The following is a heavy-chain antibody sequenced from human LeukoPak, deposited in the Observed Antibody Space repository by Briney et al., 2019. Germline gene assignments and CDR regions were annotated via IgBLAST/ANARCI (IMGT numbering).Heavy chain of an antibody. CDR2: ISGSGGST. CDR1: GFTFSSYA. Sequence: GGSLRLSCAASGFTFSSYAMSRVRQAPGKGLEWVSAISGSGGSTYYADSVKGRFTISRDNSKNTLYLQMNSLRAEDTAVYYCARGGRTTWHGMDVWGQGTTVTVSS. J-gene: IGHJ6*02. V-gene: IGHV3-23*01. D-gene: IGHD4-17*01. CDR3: ARGGRTTWHGMDV.